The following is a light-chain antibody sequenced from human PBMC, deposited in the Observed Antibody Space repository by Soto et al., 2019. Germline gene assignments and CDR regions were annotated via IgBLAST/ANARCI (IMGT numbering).Light chain of an antibody. CDR2: DAS. CDR1: QSISRY. CDR3: QQRGTWPRVT. Sequence: IVLTQSPATLSLSPGETATLSCRASQSISRYLAWYQQKPGQAPRLLIYDASIRATGITARFRGGGSETDFTLTTSSLAPEDCAIYDCQQRGTWPRVTFGGGTKVQSK. J-gene: IGKJ4*02. V-gene: IGKV3-11*01.